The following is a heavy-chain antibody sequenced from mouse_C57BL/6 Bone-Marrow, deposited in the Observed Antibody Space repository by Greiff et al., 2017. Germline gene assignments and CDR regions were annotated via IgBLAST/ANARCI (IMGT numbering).Heavy chain of an antibody. CDR1: GYTFTDYY. V-gene: IGHV1-19*01. Sequence: VQLQQSGPVLVKPGASVKMSCKASGYTFTDYYMNWVKQSHGKSLEWIGVINPYNGGTSYNQKFKGKATLTVDKSSSTAYMELNSLAAEDSAVXYGARSCSDYWGKGTTRTVSS. CDR2: INPYNGGT. J-gene: IGHJ2*01. CDR3: ARSCSDY.